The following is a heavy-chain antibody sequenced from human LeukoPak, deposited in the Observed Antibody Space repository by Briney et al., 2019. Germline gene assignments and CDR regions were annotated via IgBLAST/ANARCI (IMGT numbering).Heavy chain of an antibody. CDR1: GGTFSSYA. CDR2: IIPILGIA. CDR3: ARVVTAMSSDYFDY. D-gene: IGHD2-21*02. J-gene: IGHJ4*02. Sequence: GASVKVSCKASGGTFSSYAISWVRQAPGQGLEWMGRIIPILGIANYAQKFQGRVTITADKSTSTAYMELSSLRSEDTAVYYCARVVTAMSSDYFDYWGQGTLVTVSS. V-gene: IGHV1-69*04.